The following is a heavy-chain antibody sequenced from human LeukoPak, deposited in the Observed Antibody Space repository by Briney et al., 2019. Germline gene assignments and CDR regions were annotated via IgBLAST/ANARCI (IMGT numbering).Heavy chain of an antibody. J-gene: IGHJ4*02. V-gene: IGHV3-23*01. CDR2: ISATGGSK. D-gene: IGHD3-22*01. CDR3: ARSPLIVVVPYFDY. Sequence: GGSLRLSCAASGFTFSSYAMAWVRQAPGEGLAWVSSISATGGSKSYADSVKAGISISRDNSKNTLYLQMNSLRAEDTAVYYCARSPLIVVVPYFDYWGQGTLVTVSS. CDR1: GFTFSSYA.